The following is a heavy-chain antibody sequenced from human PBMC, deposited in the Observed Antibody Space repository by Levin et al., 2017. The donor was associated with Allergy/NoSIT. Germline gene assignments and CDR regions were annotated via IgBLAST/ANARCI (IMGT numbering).Heavy chain of an antibody. CDR2: IYYSGST. J-gene: IGHJ4*02. D-gene: IGHD5-18*01. CDR1: GDSISSNNYY. CDR3: ARHGGFDNGYPGWFDY. V-gene: IGHV4-39*01. Sequence: SETLSLTCTVSGDSISSNNYYWSWIRQPPGKGLEWIGSIYYSGSTYYNPSLKSRVTISVDTSKNQFSLKLSSVTAADTGVYYCARHGGFDNGYPGWFDYWGQGTLITASS.